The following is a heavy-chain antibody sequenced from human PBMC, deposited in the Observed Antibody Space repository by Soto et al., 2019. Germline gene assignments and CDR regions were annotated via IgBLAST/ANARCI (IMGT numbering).Heavy chain of an antibody. V-gene: IGHV3-53*04. J-gene: IGHJ6*02. CDR3: ARDGPYYYASRMDV. Sequence: EVQLVESGGGLVQPGGSLRLSCVASGIPVSSNYMTWVRQAPGKGLEWVSVLHSGGDTYYANSVKGRFTISRHDSTNTRFLQMTSMTAEDTGVYYCARDGPYYYASRMDVWGQGTTVTVSS. D-gene: IGHD3-10*01. CDR2: LHSGGDT. CDR1: GIPVSSNY.